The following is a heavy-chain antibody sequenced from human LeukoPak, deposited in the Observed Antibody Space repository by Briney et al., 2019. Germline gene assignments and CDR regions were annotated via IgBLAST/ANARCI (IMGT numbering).Heavy chain of an antibody. CDR2: IIPILGIA. Sequence: SVKVSCKASGGTFSSYTISWVRQAPGQGLEWMGRIIPILGIANYAQKFQGRVTITANKSTSTAYMELSSLRSEDTAVYYCARNPPHVGYYFDYWGQGTLVTVSS. V-gene: IGHV1-69*02. CDR1: GGTFSSYT. J-gene: IGHJ4*02. CDR3: ARNPPHVGYYFDY. D-gene: IGHD1-26*01.